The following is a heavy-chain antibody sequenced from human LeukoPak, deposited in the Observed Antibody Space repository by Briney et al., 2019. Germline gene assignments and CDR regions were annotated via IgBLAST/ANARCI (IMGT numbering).Heavy chain of an antibody. CDR3: AKLPGRAADY. Sequence: GGSLRLSCAASGFTFNNVGMSWVRQAPGKGLEWVSGISDSGGGTYYADSVKGRFTISRDNSKNTLYLQMNSLRAEDTAVYYCAKLPGRAADYWGQGTLVTVSS. J-gene: IGHJ4*02. V-gene: IGHV3-23*01. CDR2: ISDSGGGT. CDR1: GFTFNNVG.